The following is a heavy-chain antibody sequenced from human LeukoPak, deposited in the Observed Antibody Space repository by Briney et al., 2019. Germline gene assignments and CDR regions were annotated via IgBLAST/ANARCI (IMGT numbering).Heavy chain of an antibody. CDR3: ARNIVVVTAFAFDI. V-gene: IGHV1-46*01. D-gene: IGHD2-21*02. Sequence: ASVKVPCKASGYTFTSYAMNWVRQAPGQGLEWMGIINPSGGSTSYAQKFQGRVTMTRDMSTSTVYMELSSLRSEDTAVYYCARNIVVVTAFAFDIWGQGTMVTVSS. CDR2: INPSGGST. J-gene: IGHJ3*02. CDR1: GYTFTSYA.